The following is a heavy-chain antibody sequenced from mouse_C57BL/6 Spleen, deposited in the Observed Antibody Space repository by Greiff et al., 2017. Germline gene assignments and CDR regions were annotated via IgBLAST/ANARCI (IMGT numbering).Heavy chain of an antibody. CDR3: ARERDYGSLDV. V-gene: IGHV3-6*01. D-gene: IGHD1-1*01. CDR2: ISYDGSN. J-gene: IGHJ1*03. Sequence: VQLQQSGPGLVKPSQSLSLTCSVTGYSITSGYYWNWIRQFPGNKLEWMGYISYDGSNNYNPSLKNRISITRDTSKNQFFLKLNSVTTEDTATYYCARERDYGSLDVWGTGTTVTVSS. CDR1: GYSITSGYY.